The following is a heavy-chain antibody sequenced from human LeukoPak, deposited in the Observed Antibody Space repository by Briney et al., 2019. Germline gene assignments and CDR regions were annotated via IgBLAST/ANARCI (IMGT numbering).Heavy chain of an antibody. D-gene: IGHD3-3*01. CDR1: GGTFSSYV. Sequence: GASVKVSCKASGGTFSSYVISWVRQAPGQGLEWMGGIIPIFGTANYAQKFQGRVTITADESTSTAYMELSSLRSEDTAVYYCARGSEIYDFWSGRTNWFDPWGQGTLVTVSS. V-gene: IGHV1-69*13. CDR2: IIPIFGTA. CDR3: ARGSEIYDFWSGRTNWFDP. J-gene: IGHJ5*02.